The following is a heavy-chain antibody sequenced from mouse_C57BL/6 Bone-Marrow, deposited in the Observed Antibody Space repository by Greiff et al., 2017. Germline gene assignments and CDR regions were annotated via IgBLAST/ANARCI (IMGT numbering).Heavy chain of an antibody. Sequence: LQQSGASVKISCKASGYAFSSYWMNWVKQRPGKGLEWIGQIYPGDGDTNYNGKFKGKATLTADKSSSTAYMQLSSLTSEDSAVYFCARLGAQASAWFAYWGQGTLVTVSA. D-gene: IGHD3-2*02. J-gene: IGHJ3*01. CDR3: ARLGAQASAWFAY. CDR1: GYAFSSYW. V-gene: IGHV1-80*01. CDR2: IYPGDGDT.